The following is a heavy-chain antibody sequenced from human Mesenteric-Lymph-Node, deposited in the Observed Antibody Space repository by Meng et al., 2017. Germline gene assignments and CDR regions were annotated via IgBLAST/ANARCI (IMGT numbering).Heavy chain of an antibody. J-gene: IGHJ4*02. D-gene: IGHD4-17*01. CDR3: AREAVTQTIDF. V-gene: IGHV3-21*04. Sequence: GESLKISCAASGFTFSSYSMNWVRQAPGKGLEWVSAIDETGFATYYADSVQGRFTVSRDNSKNSLYLQINSLRAEDTALYYCAREAVTQTIDFWGQGTLVTVSS. CDR1: GFTFSSYS. CDR2: IDETGFAT.